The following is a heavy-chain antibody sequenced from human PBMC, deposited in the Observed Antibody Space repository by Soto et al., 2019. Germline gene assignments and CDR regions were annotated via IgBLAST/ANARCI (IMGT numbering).Heavy chain of an antibody. V-gene: IGHV1-8*01. Sequence: GASVKVSCKASGYTFTSYDINWVRQATGQGLEWMGWMNPKSGNTGYAQKFQGRVTMTRNTSISTAYMELSSLRSEDTAVYYCARDLEDSSGWEFDPWGQGTLVTVSS. D-gene: IGHD6-19*01. J-gene: IGHJ5*02. CDR1: GYTFTSYD. CDR2: MNPKSGNT. CDR3: ARDLEDSSGWEFDP.